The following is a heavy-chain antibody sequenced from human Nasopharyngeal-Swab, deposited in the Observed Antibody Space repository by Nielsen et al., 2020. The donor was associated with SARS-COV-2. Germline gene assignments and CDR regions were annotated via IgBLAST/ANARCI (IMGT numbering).Heavy chain of an antibody. D-gene: IGHD3-16*02. CDR2: MNPNSGNT. Sequence: WVRQAPGQGLEWMGWMNPNSGNTGYAQKFQGRVTMTRNTSISTAYMELSSLRSEDTAVYYCVRHPPFSDDYVWGSYRYRNWLDPWGQGTLVTVSS. V-gene: IGHV1-8*01. J-gene: IGHJ5*02. CDR3: VRHPPFSDDYVWGSYRYRNWLDP.